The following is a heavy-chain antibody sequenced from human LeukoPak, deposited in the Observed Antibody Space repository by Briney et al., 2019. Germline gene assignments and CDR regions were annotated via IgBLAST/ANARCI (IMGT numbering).Heavy chain of an antibody. J-gene: IGHJ4*02. CDR2: ISSSSGYI. V-gene: IGHV3-21*01. CDR1: GSTFNSYS. Sequence: PGGSLRLSCAGSGSTFNSYSLNWVRQAPGKGLEWVSSISSSSGYIYYADSVKGRFTISRDNAKSALYLQMNSLRAEDTAVYYCARGSRHSHYVGDYWGQGTLVTVSA. D-gene: IGHD4-11*01. CDR3: ARGSRHSHYVGDY.